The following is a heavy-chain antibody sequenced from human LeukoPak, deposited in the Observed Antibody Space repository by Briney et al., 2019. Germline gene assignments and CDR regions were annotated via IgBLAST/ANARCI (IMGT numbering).Heavy chain of an antibody. V-gene: IGHV3-48*01. D-gene: IGHD3-22*01. CDR3: ARDDSSGYYYRILGY. Sequence: GGSLRLSCAASGFTFNSYSMNWVRQAPGKGLEWVSYISSSSSTIYYADSVKGRFTISRDNAKNSLYLQMNSLRAEDMAVYYCARDDSSGYYYRILGYWGQGTLVTVSS. CDR1: GFTFNSYS. CDR2: ISSSSSTI. J-gene: IGHJ4*02.